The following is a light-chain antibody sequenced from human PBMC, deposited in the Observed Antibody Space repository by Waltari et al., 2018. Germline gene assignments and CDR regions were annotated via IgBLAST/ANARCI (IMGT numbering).Light chain of an antibody. CDR3: QQYGASYSVT. Sequence: EIVLTQSPGTLSLSQGDTATPPCRASESVTTNYLAWYQQKFGQAPRLLIYGASNRATGVPVRFSGSGSGTDFTLTITSLTPEDFAVYYCQQYGASYSVTFGQGTRLEIK. CDR1: ESVTTNY. J-gene: IGKJ5*01. V-gene: IGKV3-20*01. CDR2: GAS.